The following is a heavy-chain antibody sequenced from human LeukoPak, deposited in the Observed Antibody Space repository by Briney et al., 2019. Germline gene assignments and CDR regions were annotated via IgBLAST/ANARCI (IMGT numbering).Heavy chain of an antibody. CDR2: INAGNGNT. J-gene: IGHJ4*02. V-gene: IGHV1-3*01. Sequence: ASVKVSCKASGYTFTSYAMHWVRQAPGQRLEWMGWINAGNGNTKYSQKFQGRVTITRDTSASTVYMELSSLRSEDTAVYYCAREQLGYYDSSGYYRQYYFDYWGQGTLVTVSS. CDR3: AREQLGYYDSSGYYRQYYFDY. D-gene: IGHD3-22*01. CDR1: GYTFTSYA.